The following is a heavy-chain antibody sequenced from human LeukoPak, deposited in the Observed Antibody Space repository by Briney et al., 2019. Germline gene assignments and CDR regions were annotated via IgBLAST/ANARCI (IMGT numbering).Heavy chain of an antibody. Sequence: ASVKVSCKASGYSFTAYYMHWVRQAPGQGLEWVGWVNPISGDTKYAQKLQDRVTMTRDTSITTAYMELSGLRSDDTAVYYCASFLPASGTNSWGQGTLVTVSS. D-gene: IGHD2/OR15-2a*01. CDR3: ASFLPASGTNS. J-gene: IGHJ4*02. CDR1: GYSFTAYY. V-gene: IGHV1-2*02. CDR2: VNPISGDT.